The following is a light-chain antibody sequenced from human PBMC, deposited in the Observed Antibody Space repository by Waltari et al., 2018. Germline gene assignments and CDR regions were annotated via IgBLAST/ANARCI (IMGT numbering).Light chain of an antibody. CDR2: DVT. V-gene: IGLV2-14*03. CDR1: SSHVGGYDY. Sequence: QSALTQPASVSGSPGQSITISCIGTSSHVGGYDYVSWYQQHPGKPPKLMIYDVTNLPSGVSDRFSRSKSGNTASLTISGLQAEDEADYYCSSFTSSSTLVFGGGTELTVL. J-gene: IGLJ2*01. CDR3: SSFTSSSTLV.